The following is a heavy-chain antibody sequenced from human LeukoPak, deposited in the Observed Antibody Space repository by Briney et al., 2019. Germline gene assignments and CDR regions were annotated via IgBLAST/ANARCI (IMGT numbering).Heavy chain of an antibody. CDR1: GFTFSSYA. Sequence: KSGGSLRLSCAASGFTFSSYAMSWVRQAPGKGLEWVSAISGSGGSTYYADSVKGRFTISRDNSKNTLYLQMNSLRAEDTAVYYCAKAKNAGLFHPIAMASSPDAFDIWGQGTMVTVSS. J-gene: IGHJ3*02. CDR2: ISGSGGST. CDR3: AKAKNAGLFHPIAMASSPDAFDI. D-gene: IGHD5-18*01. V-gene: IGHV3-23*01.